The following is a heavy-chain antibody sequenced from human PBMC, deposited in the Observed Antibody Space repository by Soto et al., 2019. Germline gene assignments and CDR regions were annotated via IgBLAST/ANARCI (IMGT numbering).Heavy chain of an antibody. D-gene: IGHD4-17*01. V-gene: IGHV1-8*01. Sequence: QVQLVQSGAEVKKPGASVKVSCKASGYTFSTYKINWVRQASGQGLEWMGWMNPNSGNTDYAQKFQGRVTMTRNTSISTAYMELSSLRSEDTAVYYCARSRDGDYGASSWGQGTLVTVSS. CDR3: ARSRDGDYGASS. J-gene: IGHJ5*02. CDR1: GYTFSTYK. CDR2: MNPNSGNT.